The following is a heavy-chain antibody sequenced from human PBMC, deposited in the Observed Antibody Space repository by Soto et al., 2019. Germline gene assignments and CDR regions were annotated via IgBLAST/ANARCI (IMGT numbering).Heavy chain of an antibody. J-gene: IGHJ4*02. CDR2: ISVSGCST. Sequence: PGGSLRLSCAASGFTFSNYAMSWVRQAPEKGLEWGSAISVSGCSTHYADSVKCRFTISRDNSKNTLYLQMDRLEAEDMYLYYCAKDDPSGLQLPYYFDSWGQGTLVTVSS. V-gene: IGHV3-23*01. CDR1: GFTFSNYA. D-gene: IGHD5-12*01. CDR3: AKDDPSGLQLPYYFDS.